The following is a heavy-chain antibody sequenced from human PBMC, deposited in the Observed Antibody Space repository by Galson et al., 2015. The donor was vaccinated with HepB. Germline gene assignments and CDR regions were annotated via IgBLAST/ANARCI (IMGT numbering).Heavy chain of an antibody. CDR3: TTVRGSVVVPAAMNLDY. CDR1: GFTFSSYS. Sequence: SLRLSCAASGFTFSSYSMNWVRQAPGKGLEWVSSISSSSSYIYYADSVKGRFTISRDNSKNTLYLQMNSLKTEDTAVYYCTTVRGSVVVPAAMNLDYWGQGTLVTVSS. V-gene: IGHV3-21*03. CDR2: ISSSSSYI. J-gene: IGHJ4*02. D-gene: IGHD2-2*01.